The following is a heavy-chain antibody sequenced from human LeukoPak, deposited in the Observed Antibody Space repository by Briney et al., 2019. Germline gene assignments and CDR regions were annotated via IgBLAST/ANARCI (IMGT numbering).Heavy chain of an antibody. Sequence: PSGTLSLTCAVSGGSISSSNWWSWVRQPPGKGLEWIGEIYHSGSTNYNPSLKSRVTISVDKSKNQFSLKLSSVTAADTAVHYCARVGTSSWSRLGWFDPWGQGTLVTVSS. D-gene: IGHD6-13*01. CDR1: GGSISSSNW. CDR2: IYHSGST. CDR3: ARVGTSSWSRLGWFDP. J-gene: IGHJ5*02. V-gene: IGHV4-4*02.